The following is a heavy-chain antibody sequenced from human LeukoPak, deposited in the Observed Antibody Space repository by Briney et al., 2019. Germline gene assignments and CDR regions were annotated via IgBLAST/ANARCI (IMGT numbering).Heavy chain of an antibody. D-gene: IGHD3-22*01. CDR1: GYTFTSYG. J-gene: IGHJ4*02. V-gene: IGHV1-18*01. CDR2: ISAYNGNT. Sequence: ASVKVSCKASGYTFTSYGISWVRQAPGQGLEWMGWISAYNGNTNYAQKLQGRVTMTTDTSTSTAYMELRSLRSDDTAVYYCAREETYPTAYYYDSSGFPLDYWGQGTLVTVSS. CDR3: AREETYPTAYYYDSSGFPLDY.